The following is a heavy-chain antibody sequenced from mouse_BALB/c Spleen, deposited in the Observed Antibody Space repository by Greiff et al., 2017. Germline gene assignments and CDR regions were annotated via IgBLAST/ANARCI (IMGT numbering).Heavy chain of an antibody. CDR2: INPSTGYT. Sequence: QVQLQQSGAELAKPGASVKMSCKASGYTFTSYWMHWVKQRPGQGLEWIGYINPSTGYTEYNQKFKDKATLTADKSSSTAYMQLSSLTSEDSAVYYCASHRYDGGNFAYWGQGTLVTVSA. CDR1: GYTFTSYW. J-gene: IGHJ3*01. CDR3: ASHRYDGGNFAY. V-gene: IGHV1-7*01. D-gene: IGHD2-14*01.